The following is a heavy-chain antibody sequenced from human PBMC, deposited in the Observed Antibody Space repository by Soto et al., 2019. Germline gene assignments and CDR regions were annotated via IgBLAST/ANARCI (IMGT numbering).Heavy chain of an antibody. D-gene: IGHD3-16*02. CDR3: TRKVIAVV. CDR2: IRSKAYGGTT. V-gene: IGHV3-49*03. Sequence: GSLRLSCTASGFTFGDYAMSWFRQAPGKGLEWVVFIRSKAYGGTTEYAASVKGRFTISSDDSKSIAYLQMNSLKTEDTAVSYCTRKVIAVVWGQGTLVTVSS. CDR1: GFTFGDYA. J-gene: IGHJ4*02.